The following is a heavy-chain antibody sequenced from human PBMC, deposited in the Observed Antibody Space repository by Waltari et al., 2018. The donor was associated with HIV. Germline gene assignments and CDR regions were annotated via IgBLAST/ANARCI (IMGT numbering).Heavy chain of an antibody. Sequence: QLQLQESGPGLVKPSETLSLTCTVSGGSISSSSYYWGWIRQPPGKGLEWIGSIYYSGSTYYNPSLKSRVTISVDTSKNQFSLKLSAVTAADTAVYYCARDSYSEGRDVWGQGTTVTVSS. CDR1: GGSISSSSYY. D-gene: IGHD6-13*01. CDR2: IYYSGST. CDR3: ARDSYSEGRDV. J-gene: IGHJ6*02. V-gene: IGHV4-39*07.